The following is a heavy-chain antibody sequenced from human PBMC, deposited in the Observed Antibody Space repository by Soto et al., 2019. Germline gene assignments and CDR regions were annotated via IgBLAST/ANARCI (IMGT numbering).Heavy chain of an antibody. CDR3: AKETNAYEINF. J-gene: IGHJ4*02. Sequence: QVHLVESGGGVVQPGGSLRLSCAASGFIFSGYAMHWVRQAPGKGLEWVAVISYDGTTQYYADSVKGRFTVSRDNSNNILYVEMNNLRDEDTAMYYCAKETNAYEINFWGQGTLVTGSP. V-gene: IGHV3-30-3*01. D-gene: IGHD3-9*01. CDR2: ISYDGTTQ. CDR1: GFIFSGYA.